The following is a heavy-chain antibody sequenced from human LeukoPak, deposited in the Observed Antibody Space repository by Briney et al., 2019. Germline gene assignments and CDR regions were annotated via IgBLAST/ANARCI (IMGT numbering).Heavy chain of an antibody. CDR1: GYTFTNYD. CDR2: MNPNNDNI. V-gene: IGHV1-8*03. J-gene: IGHJ6*03. D-gene: IGHD2-2*01. Sequence: ASVKVSCKASGYTFTNYDINWVRQVTGQGLEWMGWMNPNNDNIGYAQKFQGRVTITRNTSISTAYMELSSLRSEDTAVYNCARGHCSSTSCSSRYYYYMDVWGRGTTVTVSS. CDR3: ARGHCSSTSCSSRYYYYMDV.